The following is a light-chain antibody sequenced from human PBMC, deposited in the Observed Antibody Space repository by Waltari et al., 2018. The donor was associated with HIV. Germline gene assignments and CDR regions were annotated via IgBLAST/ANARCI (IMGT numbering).Light chain of an antibody. CDR1: SSNIGAGYV. V-gene: IGLV1-40*01. CDR2: NSF. CDR3: QSYDSSMSAF. Sequence: QSVLTQPPSVSGAPGQRDTFSCTGNSSNIGAGYVVHWYQQLPGTAPKFIFNSFKRPAGVPDRFAGSRSGTSAYLDITGLQADDEADYYCQSYDSSMSAFFGTGTKV. J-gene: IGLJ1*01.